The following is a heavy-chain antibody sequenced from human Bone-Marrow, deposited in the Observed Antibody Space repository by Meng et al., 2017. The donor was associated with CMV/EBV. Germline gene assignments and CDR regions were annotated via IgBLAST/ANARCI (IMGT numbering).Heavy chain of an antibody. CDR2: IRYDGSNK. CDR1: GFSFSSYG. J-gene: IGHJ4*02. D-gene: IGHD3-3*01. CDR3: GRGGGGYDFWSGYYFDY. V-gene: IGHV3-30*02. Sequence: GGSLRLSCAASGFSFSSYGMHWVRQAPGKGLEWVAFIRYDGSNKYYADSVKGRFTISRDNSKSTLYLQMKSLRAEETAVYYCGRGGGGYDFWSGYYFDYWGEGTLVTVSS.